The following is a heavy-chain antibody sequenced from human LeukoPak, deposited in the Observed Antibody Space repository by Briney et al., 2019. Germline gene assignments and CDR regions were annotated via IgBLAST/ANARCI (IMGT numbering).Heavy chain of an antibody. J-gene: IGHJ4*02. CDR1: GGSFSGYY. CDR3: ARDTYYYDSSGYSPSLDY. CDR2: INHSGST. D-gene: IGHD3-22*01. V-gene: IGHV4-34*01. Sequence: PSETLSLTCAVYGGSFSGYYWSWIRQPPGKGLEWIGEINHSGSTNYNPSLKSRVTMSVDTSKNQFSLKLSSVTAADTAVYYCARDTYYYDSSGYSPSLDYWGQGTLVTVSS.